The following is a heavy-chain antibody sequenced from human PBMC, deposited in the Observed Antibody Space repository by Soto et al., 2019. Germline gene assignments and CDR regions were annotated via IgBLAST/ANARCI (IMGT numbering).Heavy chain of an antibody. V-gene: IGHV4-4*07. CDR1: GGSISSYY. CDR2: IYTSGST. J-gene: IGHJ3*02. D-gene: IGHD3-22*01. CDR3: ARVFDSYYYDSEGAFDI. Sequence: PSETLSLTCTASGGSISSYYWSWIRQPAGKGLDWSGRIYTSGSTNYNPSLKSRVTISVDTSKNQFSRKLSSVTAADTAVYYCARVFDSYYYDSEGAFDIWGQGTMVTVSS.